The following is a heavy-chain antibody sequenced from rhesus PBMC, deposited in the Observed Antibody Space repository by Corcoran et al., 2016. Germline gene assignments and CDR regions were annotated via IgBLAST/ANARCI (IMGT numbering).Heavy chain of an antibody. CDR2: LSGSRGTT. CDR3: ARGGWNRLDV. D-gene: IGHD6-31*01. J-gene: IGHJ5-1*01. CDR1: GGPISINY. V-gene: IGHV4-173*01. Sequence: QLQLQESGPGLVKPSETLSLTCAVCGGPISINYWRWITQPRGKGLEGFGRLSGSRGTTDYNPSLNDRLPISTYTSKNQFSLKLGSVPAADAAVYYCARGGWNRLDVWGPGVLVTVSS.